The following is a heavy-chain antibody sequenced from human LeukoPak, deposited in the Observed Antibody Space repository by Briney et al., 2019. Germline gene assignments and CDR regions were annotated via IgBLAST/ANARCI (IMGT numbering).Heavy chain of an antibody. V-gene: IGHV3-9*01. Sequence: GGSLRLSCAASGFTFDDYAMHWVRQVPGKGLEWVSGISWNSGNIDYADSVKGRFTISRDNAKNSLYLQMNSLRGEDTAVYFCARGFCSGGSCSKYDYWGQGTLVTVSS. D-gene: IGHD2-15*01. CDR2: ISWNSGNI. CDR1: GFTFDDYA. J-gene: IGHJ4*02. CDR3: ARGFCSGGSCSKYDY.